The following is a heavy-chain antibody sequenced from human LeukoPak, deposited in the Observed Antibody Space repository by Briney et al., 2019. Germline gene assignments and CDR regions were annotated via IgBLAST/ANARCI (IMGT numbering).Heavy chain of an antibody. CDR2: IYFSGST. CDR3: ARGARYSDS. Sequence: SETLSLTCTVSGGSIRSHYWSWIRQPPGEGLEWIGYIYFSGSTNYNPSLKSRVAISIDTSKNQFSLKLSSVTAADTAVYYCARGARYSDSWGQGTLVAVSS. J-gene: IGHJ4*02. CDR1: GGSIRSHY. V-gene: IGHV4-59*11.